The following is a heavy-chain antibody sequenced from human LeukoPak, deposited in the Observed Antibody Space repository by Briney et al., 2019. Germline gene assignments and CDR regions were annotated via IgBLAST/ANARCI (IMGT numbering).Heavy chain of an antibody. D-gene: IGHD5-18*01. CDR1: GFTFSSYG. Sequence: PGGSLRLSCAASGFTFSSYGMHWVRQAPGKGLEWVAVISYDGSNKYYADSVKGRFTISRDNSKNTLYLQMNSLRAEDTAVYYCAKVRGYSYVPFDYWGQGTLVTVSS. CDR3: AKVRGYSYVPFDY. V-gene: IGHV3-30*18. CDR2: ISYDGSNK. J-gene: IGHJ4*02.